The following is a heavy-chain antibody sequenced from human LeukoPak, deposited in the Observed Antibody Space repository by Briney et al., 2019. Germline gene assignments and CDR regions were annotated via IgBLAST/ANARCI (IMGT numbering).Heavy chain of an antibody. CDR2: IKQDGSEK. J-gene: IGHJ4*02. D-gene: IGHD3-22*01. V-gene: IGHV3-7*01. CDR3: ARDPLRFYDSSGSYFDY. Sequence: GGSLRLSCAASGFTFSSYWMSWVRQAPGKGLEWVANIKQDGSEKYYVDSVKGRFTISRDNAKNSLYLQMNSLRAEDTAVYYCARDPLRFYDSSGSYFDYWGQGTLVTVSS. CDR1: GFTFSSYW.